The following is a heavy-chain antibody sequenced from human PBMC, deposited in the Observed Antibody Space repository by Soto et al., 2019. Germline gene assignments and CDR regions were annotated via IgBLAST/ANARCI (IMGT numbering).Heavy chain of an antibody. J-gene: IGHJ4*02. Sequence: PGGSLRLSCAASGFTFSSYAMSWVRQAPGKGLEWVSAISGSGGSTYYADSVKGRFTISRDNSKNTLYLQMNSLRAEDTAVYYCAGTYYYDSSGYYPVQYYWGQGTLVTVSS. CDR3: AGTYYYDSSGYYPVQYY. V-gene: IGHV3-23*01. D-gene: IGHD3-22*01. CDR1: GFTFSSYA. CDR2: ISGSGGST.